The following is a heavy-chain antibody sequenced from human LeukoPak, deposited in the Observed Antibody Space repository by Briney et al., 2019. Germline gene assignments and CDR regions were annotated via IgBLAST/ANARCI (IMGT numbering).Heavy chain of an antibody. Sequence: SVKVSCKASGATFSSYAISWVRQAPGQGLEWMGGIIPIFGTANYAQKFQGRVTITADESTSTAYMELSSLRSEDTAVYYCARDLGYFANWFDPWGQGTLVTVSS. V-gene: IGHV1-69*13. CDR3: ARDLGYFANWFDP. CDR1: GATFSSYA. CDR2: IIPIFGTA. D-gene: IGHD2-15*01. J-gene: IGHJ5*02.